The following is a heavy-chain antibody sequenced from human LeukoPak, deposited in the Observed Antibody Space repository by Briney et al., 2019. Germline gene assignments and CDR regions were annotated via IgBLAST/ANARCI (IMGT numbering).Heavy chain of an antibody. J-gene: IGHJ4*02. CDR1: GYTFTGYY. V-gene: IGHV1-2*02. D-gene: IGHD6-19*01. CDR2: INPNSGGT. Sequence: ASVKVSCKASGYTFTGYYIHWVRQAPGQGLEWMGWINPNSGGTNYAQRFQGRVTMARDTSISTTYMELSRLRFDDTAVYYCARDMYSSGRVPFDYWGQGTLVTVSS. CDR3: ARDMYSSGRVPFDY.